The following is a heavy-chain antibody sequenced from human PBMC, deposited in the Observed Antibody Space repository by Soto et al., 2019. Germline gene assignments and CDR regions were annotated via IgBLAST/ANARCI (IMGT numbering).Heavy chain of an antibody. CDR2: FDPEDGET. D-gene: IGHD3-10*01. CDR1: GYTLTELS. V-gene: IGHV1-24*01. Sequence: GPSVKVSCKVSGYTLTELSMHWVRQAPGKGLEWMGGFDPEDGETIYAQKFQGRVTMTEDTSTDTAYMELSSLRSEDTAVYYCATTIPITMVRGVYFDYWGQGTLVTVSS. J-gene: IGHJ4*02. CDR3: ATTIPITMVRGVYFDY.